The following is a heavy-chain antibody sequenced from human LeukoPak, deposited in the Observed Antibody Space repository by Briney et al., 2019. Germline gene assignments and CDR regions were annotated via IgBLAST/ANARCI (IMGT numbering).Heavy chain of an antibody. D-gene: IGHD1-26*01. CDR2: IYYSGST. CDR1: GGSISSGGYY. J-gene: IGHJ6*02. Sequence: SQTLSLTCTVSGGSISSGGYYWSWIRQHPGKGLEWIGYIYYSGSTYYNPSLKSRVTISVDTSKNQFSLKLSSVTAADTAAYYCARDRATLSYYYYGMDVWGQGTTVTVSS. CDR3: ARDRATLSYYYYGMDV. V-gene: IGHV4-31*03.